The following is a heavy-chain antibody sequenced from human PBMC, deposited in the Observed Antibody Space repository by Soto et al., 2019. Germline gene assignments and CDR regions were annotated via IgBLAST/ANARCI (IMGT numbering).Heavy chain of an antibody. CDR3: GRETGRGARPGYVFDI. CDR1: GGSISSYY. CDR2: IYYSGST. V-gene: IGHV4-59*01. Sequence: SETLSLTCPVSGGSISSYYWSWIRQPPGKGLEWIGYIYYSGSTNYNPSLKSRVTISVDTSKNQFSLKLSSVTAAGTAVYYCGRETGRGARPGYVFDIWGKGKMVTVS. D-gene: IGHD3-9*01. J-gene: IGHJ3*02.